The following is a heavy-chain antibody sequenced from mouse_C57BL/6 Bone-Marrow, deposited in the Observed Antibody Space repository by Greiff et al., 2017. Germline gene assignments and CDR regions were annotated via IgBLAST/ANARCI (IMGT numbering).Heavy chain of an antibody. V-gene: IGHV10-3*01. Sequence: EVQGVESGGGLVQPKGSLKLSCAASGFTFNTYAMHWVRQAPGKGLEWVARIRSKSSNYATYYADSVKDRFTISRDDSQSMLYLQMNNLKTEDTAMYYCVRDREGDSSGLFAYWGQGTLVTVSA. D-gene: IGHD3-2*02. CDR3: VRDREGDSSGLFAY. CDR2: IRSKSSNYAT. CDR1: GFTFNTYA. J-gene: IGHJ3*01.